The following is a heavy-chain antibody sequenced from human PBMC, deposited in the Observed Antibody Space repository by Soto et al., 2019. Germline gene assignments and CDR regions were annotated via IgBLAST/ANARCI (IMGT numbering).Heavy chain of an antibody. CDR2: ISGSGGTT. V-gene: IGHV3-23*01. J-gene: IGHJ4*02. CDR1: GFSFSNYA. CDR3: AKGRSALPIFDY. Sequence: EVQLLESGGGWIQPGGSLRLSCAASGFSFSNYAMNWVRQAPGKGLEWVSCISGSGGTTDYADSVRGRFRLSRDNSKNTVDLEMNSLRTEDTAVYFCAKGRSALPIFDYWGQGVMVTVSS.